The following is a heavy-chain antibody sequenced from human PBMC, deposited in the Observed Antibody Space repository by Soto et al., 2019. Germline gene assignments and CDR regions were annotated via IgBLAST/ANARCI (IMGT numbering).Heavy chain of an antibody. V-gene: IGHV1-18*01. CDR3: ARTNYDILTGYPPIYFDY. D-gene: IGHD3-9*01. J-gene: IGHJ4*02. CDR2: ISAYNGNT. Sequence: AAVKVSCKASGYTFTSYGISWVRQAPGQGLEWMGWISAYNGNTNYAQKLQGRVTMTTDTSTSTAYMELRSLRSDDTAVYYCARTNYDILTGYPPIYFDYWGQGTLVTVPS. CDR1: GYTFTSYG.